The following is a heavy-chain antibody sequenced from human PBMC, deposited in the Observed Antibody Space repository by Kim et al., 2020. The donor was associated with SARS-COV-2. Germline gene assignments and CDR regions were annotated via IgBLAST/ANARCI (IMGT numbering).Heavy chain of an antibody. V-gene: IGHV3-30*18. CDR3: AKSSLKLGPGYFDY. Sequence: GGSLRLSCAASGFTFSSYGMHWVRQAPGKGLEWVAVISYDGSNKYYADSVKGRFTISRDNSKNTLYLQMNSLRAEDTAVYYCAKSSLKLGPGYFDYWGQGTLVTVSS. J-gene: IGHJ4*02. CDR1: GFTFSSYG. D-gene: IGHD6-6*01. CDR2: ISYDGSNK.